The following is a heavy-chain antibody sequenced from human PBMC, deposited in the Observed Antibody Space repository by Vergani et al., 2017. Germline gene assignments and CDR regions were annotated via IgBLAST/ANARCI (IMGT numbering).Heavy chain of an antibody. V-gene: IGHV4-38-2*01. Sequence: QVQLQESGPGLVKPSETLSLTCAVSGYSISSGYYWGWIRQPPGKGLEWIGSIYHSGSTYYNPSLKSRVTISVDTSKNQFSLKLSSVTAADTAVYYCARHSLTGYLIPGWATYWGQGTLVTVSS. CDR2: IYHSGST. D-gene: IGHD3-9*01. CDR1: GYSISSGYY. CDR3: ARHSLTGYLIPGWATY. J-gene: IGHJ4*02.